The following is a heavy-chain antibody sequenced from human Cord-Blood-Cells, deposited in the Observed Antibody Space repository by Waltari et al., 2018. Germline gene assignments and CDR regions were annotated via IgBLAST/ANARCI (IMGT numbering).Heavy chain of an antibody. CDR3: AKDRGWTEQLVPFDY. CDR1: GFIFSSYA. CDR2: ISGSGGST. J-gene: IGHJ4*02. Sequence: EVQLLESGGGLVQPGGSLRLSCAASGFIFSSYAMCWVPQAPGKGLEWVSAISGSGGSTYYADSVKGRFTISRDNSKNTLYLQMNSLRAEDTAVYYCAKDRGWTEQLVPFDYWGQGTLVTVSS. D-gene: IGHD6-13*01. V-gene: IGHV3-23*01.